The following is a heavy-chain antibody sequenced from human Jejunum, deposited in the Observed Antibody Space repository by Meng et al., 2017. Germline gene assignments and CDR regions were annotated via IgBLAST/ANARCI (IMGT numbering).Heavy chain of an antibody. CDR2: IYYSGST. CDR3: ARVNWTSSYWYFDL. D-gene: IGHD1-1*01. CDR1: GASMSSGNYY. Sequence: QLQLQESGPGLVTPSQTLSLTCTVSGASMSSGNYYWTWIRQHPGKGLEWIGYIYYSGSTYYNPSLQSLVTISIDMSENQFSLKLTSVTAADTAVYYCARVNWTSSYWYFDLWGRGTLVTVSS. J-gene: IGHJ2*01. V-gene: IGHV4-31*01.